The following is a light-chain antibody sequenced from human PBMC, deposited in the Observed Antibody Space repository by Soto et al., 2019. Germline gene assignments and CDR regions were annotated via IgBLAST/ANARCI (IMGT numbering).Light chain of an antibody. CDR3: QQSYTTPRT. V-gene: IGKV1-39*01. CDR2: AAS. Sequence: QMTQSPSSLSASAGERVTIICRASQSVSSYLNWYQQKPGKAPKLLIYAASNLKSEVPSRFSGSGSGTDFTLTISSLQPEDFATYYCQQSYTTPRTFGQGTKVDI. J-gene: IGKJ1*01. CDR1: QSVSSY.